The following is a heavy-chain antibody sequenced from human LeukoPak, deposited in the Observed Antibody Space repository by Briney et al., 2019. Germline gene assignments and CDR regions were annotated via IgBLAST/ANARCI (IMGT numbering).Heavy chain of an antibody. Sequence: PGGSLRLSCAASGFTFSSYAMSWVRQAPGKGLEWVSAISGSGVSTYYADSVKGRFTISRDNSKNTLYLQMNSLSAEDTAVYYCAKRHYDFWSGYQNQMYYFDYWGQGTLVTVSS. CDR1: GFTFSSYA. CDR2: ISGSGVST. J-gene: IGHJ4*02. V-gene: IGHV3-23*01. CDR3: AKRHYDFWSGYQNQMYYFDY. D-gene: IGHD3-3*01.